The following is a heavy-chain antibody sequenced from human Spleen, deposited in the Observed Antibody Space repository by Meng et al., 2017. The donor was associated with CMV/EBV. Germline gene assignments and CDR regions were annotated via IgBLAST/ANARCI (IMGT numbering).Heavy chain of an antibody. CDR3: ARSRSRWYDWFDP. Sequence: SETLSLTCTVSGGSVSSGSYYWSWIRQPPGKGLEWIGYVYYGGSSNYNPSLGSRVTVSVDTTKNQVSLKFDSVTAADTAVYYCARSRSRWYDWFDPWGQGTLVTVSS. D-gene: IGHD1-26*01. V-gene: IGHV4-61*01. J-gene: IGHJ5*02. CDR1: GGSVSSGSYY. CDR2: VYYGGSS.